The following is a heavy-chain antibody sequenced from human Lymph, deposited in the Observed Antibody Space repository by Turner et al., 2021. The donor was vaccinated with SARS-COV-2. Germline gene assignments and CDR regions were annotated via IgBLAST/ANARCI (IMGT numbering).Heavy chain of an antibody. J-gene: IGHJ6*02. CDR1: GFPFSTYA. D-gene: IGHD3-10*01. CDR2: ISYDGSNK. V-gene: IGHV3-30*04. Sequence: QVQLVESGGGLVQPGSSLRLSCAASGFPFSTYAIYWVRQAPGKGLEWVAVISYDGSNKYYADSVKGRFTISRDNSKNTLYLQMNSLRAEDTAVYYCARYASGGYFYYGMDVWGQGTTVTVSS. CDR3: ARYASGGYFYYGMDV.